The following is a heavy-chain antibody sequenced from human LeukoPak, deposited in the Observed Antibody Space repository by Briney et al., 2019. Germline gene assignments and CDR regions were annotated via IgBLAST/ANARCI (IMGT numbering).Heavy chain of an antibody. CDR3: AIVLRWLIDY. V-gene: IGHV4-38-2*01. J-gene: IGHJ4*02. CDR1: GYSFSSGYY. D-gene: IGHD2/OR15-2a*01. Sequence: PSETLSLTCAVSGYSFSSGYYWGRIRQPPGKGLEWIGIMYHSGSAYYNPSLKRRVTISIDTSKNQFSLKLGSVTAADTVVYYCAIVLRWLIDYWGQGTLVTVSS. CDR2: MYHSGSA.